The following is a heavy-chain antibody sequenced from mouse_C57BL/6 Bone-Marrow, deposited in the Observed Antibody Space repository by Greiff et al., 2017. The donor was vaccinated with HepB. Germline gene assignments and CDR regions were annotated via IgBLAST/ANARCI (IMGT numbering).Heavy chain of an antibody. J-gene: IGHJ1*03. CDR1: GFTFSSYA. CDR3: TRDPSWDWYFDV. Sequence: EVKLMESGEGLVKPGGSLKLSCAASGFTFSSYAMSWVRQTPEKRLEWVAYISSGGDYIYYADTVKGRFTISRDNARNTLYLQMSSLKSEDTAMYYCTRDPSWDWYFDVWGTGTTVTVSS. D-gene: IGHD4-1*01. CDR2: ISSGGDYI. V-gene: IGHV5-9-1*02.